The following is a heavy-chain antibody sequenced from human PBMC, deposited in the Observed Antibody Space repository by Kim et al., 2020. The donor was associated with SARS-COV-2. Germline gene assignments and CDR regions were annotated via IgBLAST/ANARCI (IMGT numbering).Heavy chain of an antibody. Sequence: SVKVSCKASGYTFSSYVINWVRQAPGQGLEWMGGIIPKCGTARYAQKFQGRVTITTDDSTRTAYMELSSLRSEDTAVYYCAKVDAYYYDCSGYVFQRWGPSTLVSVSS. CDR3: AKVDAYYYDCSGYVFQR. CDR2: IIPKCGTA. V-gene: IGHV1-69*05. D-gene: IGHD3-22*01. J-gene: IGHJ1*01. CDR1: GYTFSSYV.